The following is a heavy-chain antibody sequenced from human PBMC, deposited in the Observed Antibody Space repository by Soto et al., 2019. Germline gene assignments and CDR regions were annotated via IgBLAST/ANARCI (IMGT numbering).Heavy chain of an antibody. CDR2: IIPIFGTA. D-gene: IGHD3-3*01. V-gene: IGHV1-69*06. CDR3: ARASPYDFWSGYYGYYYYYGMDV. Sequence: GASVKVSCKASGGTFSSYAISWVRQAPGQGLEWMGGIIPIFGTANYAQKFQGRVTITADKSTSTAYMELSSLRSEDTAVYYCARASPYDFWSGYYGYYYYYGMDVWGQGTTVTVSS. CDR1: GGTFSSYA. J-gene: IGHJ6*02.